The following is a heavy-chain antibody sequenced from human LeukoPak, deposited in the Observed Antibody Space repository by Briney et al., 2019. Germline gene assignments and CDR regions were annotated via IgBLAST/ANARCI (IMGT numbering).Heavy chain of an antibody. CDR2: INSDGRST. J-gene: IGHJ3*02. D-gene: IGHD4-17*01. CDR1: GFTFSNYW. Sequence: GGSLRLSCAASGFTFSNYWMHWVRQAPGRGLVWVSRINSDGRSTKYADSVKGRFAISRDNAKNTLYLQMNSLRAEDTAVYYCVRDRAVSPFPPDAFDMWGQGTMVTVAS. V-gene: IGHV3-74*01. CDR3: VRDRAVSPFPPDAFDM.